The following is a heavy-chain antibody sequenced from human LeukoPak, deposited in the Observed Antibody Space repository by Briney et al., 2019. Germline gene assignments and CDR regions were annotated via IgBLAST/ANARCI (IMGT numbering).Heavy chain of an antibody. D-gene: IGHD6-13*01. V-gene: IGHV4-39*07. CDR2: IYYSGST. Sequence: PSETLSLTCTVSGGSISSSSYYWGWIRQPPGKGLEWIGSIYYSGSTYYNPSLKSRVTISVDTSKNQFSLKLSSVTAADTAVYHCASGQLVRGSFWFDPWGQGTLVTVSS. J-gene: IGHJ5*02. CDR3: ASGQLVRGSFWFDP. CDR1: GGSISSSSYY.